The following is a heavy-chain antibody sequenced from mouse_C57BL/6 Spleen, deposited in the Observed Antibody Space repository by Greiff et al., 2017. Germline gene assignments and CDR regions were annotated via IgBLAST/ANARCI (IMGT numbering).Heavy chain of an antibody. D-gene: IGHD1-1*01. J-gene: IGHJ3*01. V-gene: IGHV10-3*01. CDR2: IRRKSSNYAT. Sequence: VQLVESGGGLVQPKGSLKLSCAASGFTFNTYAMHWVRQAPGKGLEWVARIRRKSSNYATYYADSVKDRFTISRDDSQSMLYLQMNNLKTEDTAMYYCVSGYGSSYGWFAYWGQGTLVTVSA. CDR1: GFTFNTYA. CDR3: VSGYGSSYGWFAY.